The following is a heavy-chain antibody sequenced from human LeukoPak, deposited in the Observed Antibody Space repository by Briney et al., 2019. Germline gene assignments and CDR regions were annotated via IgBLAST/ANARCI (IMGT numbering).Heavy chain of an antibody. Sequence: SETLSLTCTVSGGSISSGSYYWSWIRQPAGKGLEWIGRIYTSGSTNYNPSLKSRVTISVDTSKNQFSLKLSSVTAADTAVYYCARARSRLYYFDYWGQGKLVTVSS. CDR3: ARARSRLYYFDY. D-gene: IGHD5-12*01. CDR2: IYTSGST. J-gene: IGHJ4*02. CDR1: GGSISSGSYY. V-gene: IGHV4-61*02.